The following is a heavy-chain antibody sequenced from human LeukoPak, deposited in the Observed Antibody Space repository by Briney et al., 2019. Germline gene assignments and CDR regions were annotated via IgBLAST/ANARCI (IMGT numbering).Heavy chain of an antibody. Sequence: SEXLSLTCAVSGYSISSGYYWGWIRQPPGRGLEWIGSIYHSGSTYYNPSLKSRVTISVDTSKNQFSLKLSSVTAADTAVYYCARLYMVPSYYYYYMDVWGKGTTVTVSS. CDR1: GYSISSGYY. D-gene: IGHD3-10*01. J-gene: IGHJ6*03. CDR2: IYHSGST. CDR3: ARLYMVPSYYYYYMDV. V-gene: IGHV4-38-2*01.